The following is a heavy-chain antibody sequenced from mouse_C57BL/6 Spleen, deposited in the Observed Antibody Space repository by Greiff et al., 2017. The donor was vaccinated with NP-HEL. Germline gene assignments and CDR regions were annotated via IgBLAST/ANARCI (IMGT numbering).Heavy chain of an antibody. CDR2: INPNNGGT. V-gene: IGHV1-18*01. D-gene: IGHD1-1*01. Sequence: EVQLQQSGPELVKPGASVKISCKASGYTFTDYNMDWVKQSHGKSLEWIGDINPNNGGTIYNQKFKGKATLTVDTSSSTAYMQLSSLTSEDSAVYYCAREDYGSSYSFDYWGQGTTLTVSS. CDR1: GYTFTDYN. CDR3: AREDYGSSYSFDY. J-gene: IGHJ2*01.